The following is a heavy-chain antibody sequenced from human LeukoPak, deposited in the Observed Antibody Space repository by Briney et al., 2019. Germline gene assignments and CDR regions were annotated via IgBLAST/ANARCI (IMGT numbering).Heavy chain of an antibody. CDR3: AGLVVGGSGNHKNHFDY. Sequence: GGSLRLSCAASGFTFSSYAMHWVRQAPGKGLEWVAVISYDGSNKYYADSVKGRFTISRDNSKNTLYLQMNSLRAEDTAVYYCAGLVVGGSGNHKNHFDYWGQGTLVTVSS. J-gene: IGHJ4*02. D-gene: IGHD1-14*01. CDR2: ISYDGSNK. CDR1: GFTFSSYA. V-gene: IGHV3-30-3*01.